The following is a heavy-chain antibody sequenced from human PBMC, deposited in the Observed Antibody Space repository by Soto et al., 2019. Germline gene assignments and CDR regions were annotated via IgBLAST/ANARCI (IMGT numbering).Heavy chain of an antibody. V-gene: IGHV3-30-3*01. Sequence: QVQLVESGGGVVQPGRSLRLSCAASGFTFSSYAMHWVRQAPGKGLEWVAVISYDGSNKYYADSVKGRFTISRDNSKNTLYLQMNSLRAEDTAVYYCARELSEYSSSWTFDYWGQGTLVTVSS. CDR3: ARELSEYSSSWTFDY. J-gene: IGHJ4*02. CDR2: ISYDGSNK. CDR1: GFTFSSYA. D-gene: IGHD6-13*01.